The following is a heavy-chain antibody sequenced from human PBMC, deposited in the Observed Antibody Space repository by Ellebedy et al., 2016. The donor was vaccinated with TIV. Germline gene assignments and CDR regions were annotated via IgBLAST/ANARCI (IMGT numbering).Heavy chain of an antibody. CDR2: INHSGST. CDR3: ARGRGDIVVVPAAMIYFDY. D-gene: IGHD2-2*01. V-gene: IGHV4-34*01. CDR1: GGSFSGYY. Sequence: SETLSLXCAVYGGSFSGYYWSWIRQPPGKGLEWIGEINHSGSTNYNPSLKSRVTISVDTSKNQFSLKLSSVTAADTAVYYCARGRGDIVVVPAAMIYFDYWGQGTLVTVSS. J-gene: IGHJ4*02.